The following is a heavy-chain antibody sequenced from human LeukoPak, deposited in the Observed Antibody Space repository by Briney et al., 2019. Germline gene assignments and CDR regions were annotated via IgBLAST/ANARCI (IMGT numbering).Heavy chain of an antibody. D-gene: IGHD3-22*01. V-gene: IGHV3-74*01. Sequence: GESLRLSCVASGFSFSSDWMHWVRQAPGKGLVWVSRINTDGSSTNYADSVKGRFTISRDNAKNTLYLQMSSLRAEDTAVYYCARDRRGGYYSKTLDYWGQGTLVTVSS. CDR1: GFSFSSDW. J-gene: IGHJ4*02. CDR2: INTDGSST. CDR3: ARDRRGGYYSKTLDY.